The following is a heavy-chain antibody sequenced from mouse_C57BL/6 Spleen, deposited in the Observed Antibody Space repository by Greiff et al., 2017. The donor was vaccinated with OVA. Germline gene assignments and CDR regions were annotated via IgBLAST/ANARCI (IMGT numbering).Heavy chain of an antibody. CDR2: IDPNSGGT. J-gene: IGHJ1*03. V-gene: IGHV1-62-3*01. D-gene: IGHD1-1*01. Sequence: QVQLQQPGAELVKPGASVKLSCKASGYTFTSYWMHWVKQRPGRGPEWIGRIDPNSGGTKYNEKFKSKATLTVDKPSSTAYMQLSSLTSEDSAVYFCAKDYYGSSYWYFDVWGTGTTVTVSS. CDR3: AKDYYGSSYWYFDV. CDR1: GYTFTSYW.